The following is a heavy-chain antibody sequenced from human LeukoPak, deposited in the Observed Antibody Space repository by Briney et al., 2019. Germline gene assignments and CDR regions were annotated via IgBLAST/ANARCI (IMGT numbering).Heavy chain of an antibody. D-gene: IGHD3-9*01. CDR3: ARRSFDWLFPNGNWFDP. CDR1: GGSISSSTHY. CDR2: INHSGST. Sequence: SETLSLTCTVSGGSISSSTHYWGWIRQPPGKGLEWIGEINHSGSTNSNPSLKSRVTISVDTSKNQFSLKLSSVTAADTAVYYCARRSFDWLFPNGNWFDPWGQGTLVTVSS. V-gene: IGHV4-39*07. J-gene: IGHJ5*02.